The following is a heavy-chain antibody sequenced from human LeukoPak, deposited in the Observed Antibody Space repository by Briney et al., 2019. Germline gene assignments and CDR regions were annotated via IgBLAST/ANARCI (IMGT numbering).Heavy chain of an antibody. CDR3: AREYSSSSGRSFDY. Sequence: GGSLRLSCAASRFTFSTYSMNWVRQAPGKGLEWVSYISSGSNTIYYADSVKGRFTISRDNAKNSLYLQMNSLRAEDTAVYYRAREYSSSSGRSFDYWGQGTLVTVSS. CDR2: ISSGSNTI. J-gene: IGHJ4*02. V-gene: IGHV3-48*01. D-gene: IGHD6-6*01. CDR1: RFTFSTYS.